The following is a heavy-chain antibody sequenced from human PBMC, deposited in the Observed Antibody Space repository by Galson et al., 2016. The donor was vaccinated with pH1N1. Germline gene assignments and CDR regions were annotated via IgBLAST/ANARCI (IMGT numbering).Heavy chain of an antibody. J-gene: IGHJ4*02. D-gene: IGHD3-10*01. CDR3: ASGRLGRGVDY. CDR1: GRSISKYY. Sequence: SETLSLTCTVSGRSISKYYWSWIRQPAAKGLEWIGRIYASEISSTGITNYNPSLKSRVTMSLDTSKNQFSLKLSSVTAADTAVYFCASGRLGRGVDYWGQGTLVTVSS. CDR2: IYASEISSTGIT. V-gene: IGHV4-4*07.